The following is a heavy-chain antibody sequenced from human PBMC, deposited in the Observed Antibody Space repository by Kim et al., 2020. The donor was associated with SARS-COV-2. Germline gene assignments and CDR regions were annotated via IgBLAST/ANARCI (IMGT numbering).Heavy chain of an antibody. CDR2: IYPGDSDI. CDR1: GYSFTNYW. D-gene: IGHD3-10*01. CDR3: ARHPGGSKFGSFDN. V-gene: IGHV5-51*01. Sequence: GESLQISCKGSGYSFTNYWIGWVRQMPGKGLEWMGIIYPGDSDIRYSPSLQGQVTISADKSISTAYLQWSSLKASDSAMYYCARHPGGSKFGSFDNWGQGTLLTVSS. J-gene: IGHJ4*02.